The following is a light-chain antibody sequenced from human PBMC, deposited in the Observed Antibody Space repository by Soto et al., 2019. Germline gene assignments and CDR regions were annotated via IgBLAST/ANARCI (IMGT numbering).Light chain of an antibody. Sequence: EIVLTQSPGTLSLSPGESATLSCRASRGVTNNYLAWYQRKPGQAPRLLIYGTSYRATDIPRSFSGSGSGTDFTLTISRLEPEDFAVYYCQQYGSSPPTFGQGTKVESK. CDR3: QQYGSSPPT. CDR1: RGVTNNY. V-gene: IGKV3-20*01. CDR2: GTS. J-gene: IGKJ1*01.